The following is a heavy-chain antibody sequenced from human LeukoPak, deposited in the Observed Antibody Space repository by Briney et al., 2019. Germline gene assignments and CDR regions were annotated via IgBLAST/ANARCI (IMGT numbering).Heavy chain of an antibody. CDR2: MSGSSSHI. J-gene: IGHJ4*02. V-gene: IGHV3-21*01. Sequence: GGSLRLSCAASGFTFSSYRMNWVRQAPGKGLEWVSAMSGSSSHIYYADSVKGRFTISRDNAKSSLYLQMNSLRAEDTAVFYCVRDSDYGSGSYYATFDYWGQGTPVTVSS. CDR3: VRDSDYGSGSYYATFDY. CDR1: GFTFSSYR. D-gene: IGHD3-10*01.